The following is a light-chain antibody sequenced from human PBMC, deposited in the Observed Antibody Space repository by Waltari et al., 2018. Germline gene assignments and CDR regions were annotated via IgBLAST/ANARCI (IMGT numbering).Light chain of an antibody. Sequence: DIQMTQSPSSLSASVGDKVTITCQASQDISNFLNWYQQKPGQAPNLLIHDASNLETGVQARFSGSGAGTDFMFTISALQPEDIATYYCQQYDNLPLTFGGGTRVRIK. V-gene: IGKV1-33*01. J-gene: IGKJ4*01. CDR2: DAS. CDR1: QDISNF. CDR3: QQYDNLPLT.